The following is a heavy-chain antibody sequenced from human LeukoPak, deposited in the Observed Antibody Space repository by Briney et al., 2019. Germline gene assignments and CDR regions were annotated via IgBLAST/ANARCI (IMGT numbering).Heavy chain of an antibody. J-gene: IGHJ4*02. CDR1: GGSFSGYY. Sequence: SETLSLTCAVYGGSFSGYYWSWIRQPPGKGLEWIGEINHSGSTNYNPSLKSRVTISVDTSKNQFSLKLSSVTAADTAVYYCARVRMVRGVLITTPPYRIFDYWGQGTLVTVSS. CDR3: ARVRMVRGVLITTPPYRIFDY. V-gene: IGHV4-34*01. D-gene: IGHD3-10*01. CDR2: INHSGST.